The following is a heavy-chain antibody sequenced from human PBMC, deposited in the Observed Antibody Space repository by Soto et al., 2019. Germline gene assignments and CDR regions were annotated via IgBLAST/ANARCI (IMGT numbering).Heavy chain of an antibody. D-gene: IGHD2-15*01. CDR3: ARLSVADWFDP. CDR2: RYYSGTA. Sequence: QVHLQESGPGLVKPSETLSLTCTVSGGSISSDYWTWVRQPPGKGLEWIGYRYYSGTAKYNSSLKSRVTISVDTSKNQFYLKLSSVTVADTAVYSWARLSVADWFDPWGQGIQVTVSS. CDR1: GGSISSDY. J-gene: IGHJ5*02. V-gene: IGHV4-59*01.